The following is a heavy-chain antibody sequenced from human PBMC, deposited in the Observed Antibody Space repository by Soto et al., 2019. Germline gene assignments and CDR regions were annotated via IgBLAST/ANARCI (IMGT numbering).Heavy chain of an antibody. Sequence: GGSLRLSCSVSGFTFSNYAMHWVRQAPGKGLEYVSGITSDGDSTWHADSVKDRFTISRDNSENTLYLQMSSLRVEDTAIYYCVKGNQLLRYYFEFWGPGTLVTVSS. J-gene: IGHJ4*01. D-gene: IGHD2-15*01. CDR3: VKGNQLLRYYFEF. CDR1: GFTFSNYA. CDR2: ITSDGDST. V-gene: IGHV3-64D*06.